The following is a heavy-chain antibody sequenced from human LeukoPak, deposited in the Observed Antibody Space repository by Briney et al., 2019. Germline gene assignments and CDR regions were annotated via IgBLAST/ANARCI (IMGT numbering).Heavy chain of an antibody. J-gene: IGHJ4*02. D-gene: IGHD1-26*01. CDR2: ISGSGGST. V-gene: IGHV3-23*01. Sequence: GALRLSCAASGFTFSNYWMRWVRLAPGKGLEWVSGISGSGGSTYYADSVGRFSISRDNSNNTLYLQMTSLRAEDTAVYYCAKEGRGMGAATIDYWGQGTLVTVSS. CDR3: AKEGRGMGAATIDY. CDR1: GFTFSNYW.